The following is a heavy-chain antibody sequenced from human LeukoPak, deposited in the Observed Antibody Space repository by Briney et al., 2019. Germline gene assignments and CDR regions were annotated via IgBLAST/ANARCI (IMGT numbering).Heavy chain of an antibody. CDR1: GFTFSSYE. J-gene: IGHJ6*04. V-gene: IGHV3-48*03. Sequence: GGSLRLSCAASGFTFSSYEMNWVRQAPGKGLEWVSYISSSGSTIYYADSVKGRFTISRDNAKNSLYLQMNSLRAEDTAVYYCAELGITMIGGVWGKGTAVTISS. D-gene: IGHD3-10*02. CDR3: AELGITMIGGV. CDR2: ISSSGSTI.